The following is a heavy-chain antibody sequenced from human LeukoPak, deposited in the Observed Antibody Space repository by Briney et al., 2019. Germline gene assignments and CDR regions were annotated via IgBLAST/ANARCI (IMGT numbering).Heavy chain of an antibody. CDR2: INTDGSAT. D-gene: IGHD6-13*01. CDR3: ARGTAAAAGIDY. Sequence: GGSLRLSCAASGFTFSNYWMHWVRQAPGKGLVWVAHINTDGSATTYGDAAKGRFTVSRDNANNTLSLEMNSLRVEDTAVYYCARGTAAAAGIDYWGLGTLVTVSS. CDR1: GFTFSNYW. J-gene: IGHJ4*02. V-gene: IGHV3-74*01.